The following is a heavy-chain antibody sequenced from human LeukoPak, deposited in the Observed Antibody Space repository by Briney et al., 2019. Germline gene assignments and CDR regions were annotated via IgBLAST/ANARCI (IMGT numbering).Heavy chain of an antibody. V-gene: IGHV4-30-4*01. CDR1: GGSISSGDYY. CDR3: ARGRSSSWSSFDY. CDR2: SYNNGTT. D-gene: IGHD6-13*01. J-gene: IGHJ4*02. Sequence: PSETLSLTCTVSGGSISSGDYYWSWIRQPPGKGLEWIGCSYNNGTTYDNPSLKSRVTISVDTSKNLFSLKVSSVTDEDAAVYYCARGRSSSWSSFDYWGQGTMVTVSS.